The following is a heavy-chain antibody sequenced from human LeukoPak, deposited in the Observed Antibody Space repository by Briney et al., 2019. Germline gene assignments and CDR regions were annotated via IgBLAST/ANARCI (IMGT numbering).Heavy chain of an antibody. V-gene: IGHV4-61*02. CDR2: IYTSGST. CDR3: ARDSNFTMVRGVHYYYYYYMDV. CDR1: GGSISSGSYY. J-gene: IGHJ6*03. D-gene: IGHD3-10*01. Sequence: PSETLSLTCTVSGGSISSGSYYWSWIRQPAGKGLEWIGRIYTSGSTNYNPSLKSRVTISVDTSKNQFSLKLSSVTAADTAVYYCARDSNFTMVRGVHYYYYYYMDVWGKGTTVTISS.